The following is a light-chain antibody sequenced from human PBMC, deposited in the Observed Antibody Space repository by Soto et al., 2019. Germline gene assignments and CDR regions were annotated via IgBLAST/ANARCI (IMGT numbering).Light chain of an antibody. CDR2: EDN. Sequence: NFMLTQPHSVSESPGKTVTISCTRSSGSIASNYVQWYQQRPGSAPTTVMYEDNQRPSGVPDRFSGSTDGSSNSASLTISGLQTEDEADYYCQSYDITTVVFGGGTKVTVL. CDR3: QSYDITTVV. CDR1: SGSIASNY. V-gene: IGLV6-57*04. J-gene: IGLJ2*01.